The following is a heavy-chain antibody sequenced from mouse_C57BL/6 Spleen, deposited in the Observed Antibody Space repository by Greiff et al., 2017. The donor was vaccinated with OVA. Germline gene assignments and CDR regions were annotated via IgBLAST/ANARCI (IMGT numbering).Heavy chain of an antibody. J-gene: IGHJ3*01. Sequence: EVKVVESGGGLVKPGGSLKLSCAASGFTFSDYGMHWVRQAPEKGLEWVAYISSGSSTIYYADTVKGRFTISRDNAKNTLFLQMTSLSSEDTAMYYCARRDGNSWFAYWGQGTLVTVSA. V-gene: IGHV5-17*01. CDR3: ARRDGNSWFAY. D-gene: IGHD2-1*01. CDR2: ISSGSSTI. CDR1: GFTFSDYG.